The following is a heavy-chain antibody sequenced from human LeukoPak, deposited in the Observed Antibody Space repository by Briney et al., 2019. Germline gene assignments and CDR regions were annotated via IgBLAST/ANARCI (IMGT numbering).Heavy chain of an antibody. CDR1: GGSISSGGYS. Sequence: SETLSLTCAVSGGSISSGGYSWSWIRQPPGKGLEWIGYIYHSGSTYYNPSLKSRVTISVDRSKNQFSLKLSSVTAADTAVYYCARGESYSSGWYVGYYFDYWGQGTLVTVSS. CDR3: ARGESYSSGWYVGYYFDY. D-gene: IGHD6-19*01. V-gene: IGHV4-30-2*01. J-gene: IGHJ4*02. CDR2: IYHSGST.